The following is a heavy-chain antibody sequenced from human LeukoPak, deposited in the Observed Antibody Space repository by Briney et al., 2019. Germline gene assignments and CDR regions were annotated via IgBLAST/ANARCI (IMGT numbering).Heavy chain of an antibody. J-gene: IGHJ4*02. Sequence: SETLSLTCTVYGGSISSYYWSWIRQRPGKGLEWIGYIYYSGSTNYNPSLKSRVTISVDTSKNQFSLKLSSVTAADTAVYYCASNYYGSGSLDYWGQGNLVTVSS. V-gene: IGHV4-59*08. CDR1: GGSISSYY. D-gene: IGHD3-10*01. CDR3: ASNYYGSGSLDY. CDR2: IYYSGST.